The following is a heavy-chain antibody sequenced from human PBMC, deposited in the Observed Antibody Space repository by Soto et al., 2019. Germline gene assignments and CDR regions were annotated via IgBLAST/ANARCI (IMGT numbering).Heavy chain of an antibody. Sequence: SETLSLTCTVSGGSISSYYWSWIRQPPGKGLEWIGYIYYSGSTNYNPSLKSRVTISVDTSKNQFSLKLSSVTAADTAVYYCAREGLAVDSAFDIWGQGTMVTVSS. CDR3: AREGLAVDSAFDI. CDR2: IYYSGST. J-gene: IGHJ3*02. D-gene: IGHD2-15*01. V-gene: IGHV4-59*12. CDR1: GGSISSYY.